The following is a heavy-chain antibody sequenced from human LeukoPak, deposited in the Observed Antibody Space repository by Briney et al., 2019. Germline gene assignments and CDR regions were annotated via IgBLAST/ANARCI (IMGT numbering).Heavy chain of an antibody. V-gene: IGHV3-53*01. J-gene: IGHJ5*02. D-gene: IGHD6-6*01. CDR3: ARAYSSSSNWFDP. CDR2: IYSGGST. CDR1: GFTVSSNY. Sequence: GGSLRLSCAASGFTVSSNYMSWVRQAPGKGLEWVSVIYSGGSTYYADSVKGRFTISRDNSKNTLYLQMNSLRAEDTAVYYCARAYSSSSNWFDPRGQATLVTVSS.